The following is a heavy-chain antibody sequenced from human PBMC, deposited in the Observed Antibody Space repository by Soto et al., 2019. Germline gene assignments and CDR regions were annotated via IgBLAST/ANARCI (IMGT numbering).Heavy chain of an antibody. CDR3: LSTMIEVVI. V-gene: IGHV3-30*03. D-gene: IGHD3-22*01. CDR1: GFTFSSYG. J-gene: IGHJ4*02. CDR2: ISYDGSNR. Sequence: QVQLVESGGGVVQPGRSPRLSCTASGFTFSSYGMHWVRQAPGKGLEWVAVISYDGSNRYYADSVKGRFTVSRDNSMHTLFLQMNSLRAEDTAIYYCLSTMIEVVIWGQGTLVTVSS.